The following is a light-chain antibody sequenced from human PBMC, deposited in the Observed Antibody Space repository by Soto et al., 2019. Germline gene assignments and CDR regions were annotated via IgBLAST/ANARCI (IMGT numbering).Light chain of an antibody. J-gene: IGKJ1*01. CDR1: QSVSSSY. V-gene: IGKV3-20*01. Sequence: EIVMTQSPATLSVSPGGRVTLSCRASQSVSSSYLAWYQQKPGQAPRLLIYGASRRASGIPDRFSGSGSGTDFTLAISRLEPEDLAVYYCQQYDTSPRTFGRGTKVDIK. CDR3: QQYDTSPRT. CDR2: GAS.